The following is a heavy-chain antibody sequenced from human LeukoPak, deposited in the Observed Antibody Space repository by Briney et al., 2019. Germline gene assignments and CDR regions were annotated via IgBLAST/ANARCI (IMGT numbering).Heavy chain of an antibody. J-gene: IGHJ4*02. CDR1: GDSISSARNY. CDR2: IYSSGTT. V-gene: IGHV4-39*01. Sequence: SETLSLTCTVSGDSISSARNYWGWIRQSPGKGLEWLASIYSSGTTQSNPSLKSRVSISIDTSKNQFSLRLYSVTASDAAIYYCARHLSGTTMAHYFDFWGQGTLVTVSS. D-gene: IGHD1-1*01. CDR3: ARHLSGTTMAHYFDF.